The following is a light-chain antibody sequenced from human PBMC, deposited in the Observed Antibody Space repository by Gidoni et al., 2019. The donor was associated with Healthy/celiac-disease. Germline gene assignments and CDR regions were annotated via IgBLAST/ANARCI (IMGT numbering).Light chain of an antibody. CDR1: QSVSSY. CDR2: GAS. J-gene: IGKJ3*01. V-gene: IGKV3-15*01. CDR3: QQCNNWPSLT. Sequence: EIVMTQSTATLSVSPGERATLSCRASQSVSSYLAWYQQKPGQAPRLLIYGASTRATGIPARFSGSGSGTEFTLTISSLQSEDFAVYYCQQCNNWPSLTFGPGTKVDIK.